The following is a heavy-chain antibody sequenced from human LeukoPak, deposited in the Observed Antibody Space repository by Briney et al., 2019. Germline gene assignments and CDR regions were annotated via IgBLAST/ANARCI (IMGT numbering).Heavy chain of an antibody. V-gene: IGHV1-2*02. CDR1: GYTFTDYS. D-gene: IGHD6-13*01. CDR2: INPNSGGT. J-gene: IGHJ4*02. Sequence: GSVNVSCKASGYTFTDYSMHWVRQAPGQGREWMGWINPNSGGTDYAQKFQGRVTMTRVTSISAAYLEVTRLTSDDTAVYFCVRDMIAAAGAGGWGQGTLVTVSS. CDR3: VRDMIAAAGAGG.